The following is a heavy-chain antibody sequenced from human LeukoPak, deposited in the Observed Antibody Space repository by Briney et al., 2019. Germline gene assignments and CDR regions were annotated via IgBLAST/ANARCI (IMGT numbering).Heavy chain of an antibody. J-gene: IGHJ6*03. CDR3: ATVHKVVGYYYYYMDV. D-gene: IGHD2-15*01. Sequence: GASVKVTCKVSGYTLTELSMHWVRQAPGKWLEWMGGFDPEDGETIYAQKFQGRVTMTEDTSTDTAYMELSSLRSEDTAVYYCATVHKVVGYYYYYMDVWGKGTTVTVSS. CDR2: FDPEDGET. V-gene: IGHV1-24*01. CDR1: GYTLTELS.